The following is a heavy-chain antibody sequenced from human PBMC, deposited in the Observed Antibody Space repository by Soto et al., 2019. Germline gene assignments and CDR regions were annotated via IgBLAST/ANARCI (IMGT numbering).Heavy chain of an antibody. CDR1: GGSVSNSNYY. V-gene: IGHV4-39*01. J-gene: IGHJ4*02. Sequence: SETLSLTCTVSGGSVSNSNYYWGWIRQSPGKGLEWIGSVYYRGRSYSKSSVKSRVTISVDTSKNQFSLNLNSVTASDTAVYYCVSQRTSVLTQAYFNYWGPGALVTVSS. CDR3: VSQRTSVLTQAYFNY. CDR2: VYYRGRS. D-gene: IGHD2-8*01.